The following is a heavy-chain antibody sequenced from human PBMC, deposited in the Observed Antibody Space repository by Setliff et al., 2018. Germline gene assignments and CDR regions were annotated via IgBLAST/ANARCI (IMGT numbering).Heavy chain of an antibody. CDR1: GFTFDIYS. V-gene: IGHV3-23*01. D-gene: IGHD4-17*01. CDR3: AKEIPRYGDYIDY. Sequence: PGGSLRLSCAASGFTFDIYSLSWVRQAPGKGLEWVSAISGSGGSTYYADSVKGRFTISRDNSKNTLYLQMNSLRAEDTAVYYCAKEIPRYGDYIDYWGQGTLVTVSS. J-gene: IGHJ4*02. CDR2: ISGSGGST.